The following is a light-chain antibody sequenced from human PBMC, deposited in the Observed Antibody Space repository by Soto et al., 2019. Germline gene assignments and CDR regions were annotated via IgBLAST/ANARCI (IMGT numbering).Light chain of an antibody. V-gene: IGKV1-5*01. CDR3: QQYNSYSLYT. Sequence: DIQMTQSPSTLSASVGDRVTITCRASQSISSWLAWYQQKPGKAPKLLIYDASSLESGVPSRFSGSGSGTEFTLTISSLQPDDFATYYCQQYNSYSLYTFGQGTKREI. J-gene: IGKJ2*01. CDR2: DAS. CDR1: QSISSW.